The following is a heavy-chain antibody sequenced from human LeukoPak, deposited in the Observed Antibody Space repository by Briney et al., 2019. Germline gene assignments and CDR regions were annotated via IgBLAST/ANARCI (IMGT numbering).Heavy chain of an antibody. CDR2: IYTSGST. Sequence: SQTLSFTCTVYGGSISSGSYYWSWIRQPAGKGLEWIGRIYTSGSTNYNPSLKSRVTISVDTSKNQFSLKRSSVTAADTAVYYCARDGADFWSGYYNWFDPWGQGTLVTVSS. D-gene: IGHD3-3*01. CDR1: GGSISSGSYY. CDR3: ARDGADFWSGYYNWFDP. V-gene: IGHV4-61*02. J-gene: IGHJ5*02.